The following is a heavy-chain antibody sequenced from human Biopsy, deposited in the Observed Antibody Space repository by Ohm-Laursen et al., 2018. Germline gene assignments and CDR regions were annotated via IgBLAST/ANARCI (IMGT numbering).Heavy chain of an antibody. CDR1: GDTFSSSA. V-gene: IGHV1-69*01. J-gene: IGHJ5*02. CDR3: ARGGGYNWNNGWFDP. Sequence: SSVKVSCKPSGDTFSSSAITWVRQAPGQGLEWMGGIIGIFRTAHYAQKFQGRVTITADEFMSTAYMELSSLRSEDTAVYYCARGGGYNWNNGWFDPWGQGTLVTVSS. D-gene: IGHD1/OR15-1a*01. CDR2: IIGIFRTA.